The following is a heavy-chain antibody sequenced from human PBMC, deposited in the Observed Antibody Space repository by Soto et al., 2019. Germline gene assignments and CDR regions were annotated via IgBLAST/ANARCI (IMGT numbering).Heavy chain of an antibody. V-gene: IGHV1-18*01. CDR3: ARASANFDILTGSMRKALDY. D-gene: IGHD3-9*01. CDR1: GYTFTSYG. Sequence: GGSVKVSCKASGYTFTSYGISWVRQAPGQGLEWMGWISAYNGNTNYAQKLQGRVTMTTDTSTSTAYMELRSLRSDDTAVYYCARASANFDILTGSMRKALDYWGQGTLVTVSS. CDR2: ISAYNGNT. J-gene: IGHJ4*02.